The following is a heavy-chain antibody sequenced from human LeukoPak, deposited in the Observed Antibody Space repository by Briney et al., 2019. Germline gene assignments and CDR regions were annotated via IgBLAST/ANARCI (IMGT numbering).Heavy chain of an antibody. CDR1: GFTFDDYA. J-gene: IGHJ4*02. D-gene: IGHD6-19*01. Sequence: GGSLRLSCAASGFTFDDYAMHWVRQAPGKGLEWVSGISWNSGSIGYADSVKGRFTISRDNSKNTLYLQMNSLRAEDTAVYYCAKSWSSGWPPNNYWGQGTLVTVSS. CDR2: ISWNSGSI. CDR3: AKSWSSGWPPNNY. V-gene: IGHV3-9*01.